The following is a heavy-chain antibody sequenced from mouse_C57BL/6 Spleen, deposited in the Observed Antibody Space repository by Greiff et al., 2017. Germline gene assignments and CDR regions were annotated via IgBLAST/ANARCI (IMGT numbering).Heavy chain of an antibody. V-gene: IGHV1-9*01. D-gene: IGHD1-1*01. Sequence: QVQLQQSGAELMKPGASVKLSCKATGYSFTGYWIERVKQRPGHGLEWIGEILPGSGSTNYNAQFKGKATFTAATSSNTAYMHISSLTTEDSAIYCCARATVVARDGYFDYWGQGTTLTVSS. CDR2: ILPGSGST. CDR3: ARATVVARDGYFDY. J-gene: IGHJ2*01. CDR1: GYSFTGYW.